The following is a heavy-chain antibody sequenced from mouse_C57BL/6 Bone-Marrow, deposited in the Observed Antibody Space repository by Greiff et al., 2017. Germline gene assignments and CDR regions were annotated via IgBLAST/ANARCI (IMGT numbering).Heavy chain of an antibody. V-gene: IGHV3-6*01. CDR1: GYSITSGYY. CDR2: ISYDGSN. CDR3: ARIYGYDDAMDY. D-gene: IGHD2-2*01. Sequence: EVKLMESGPGLVKPSQSLSLTCSVTGYSITSGYYWTWIRQFPGNKLEWLGYISYDGSNNYNPSLKNRISITRDTSKNQFFLKLNSVTTEDTATYYCARIYGYDDAMDYWGQGTSVTVSS. J-gene: IGHJ4*01.